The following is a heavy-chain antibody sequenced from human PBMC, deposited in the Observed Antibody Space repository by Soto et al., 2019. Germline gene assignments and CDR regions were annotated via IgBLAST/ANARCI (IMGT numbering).Heavy chain of an antibody. J-gene: IGHJ4*02. V-gene: IGHV1-69*13. D-gene: IGHD1-26*01. Sequence: SVKPSCKACGGTFSSYAISCVRQAPGQGLEWMGGIIPIFGTANYAQKFQGRVTITADESTSTAYMELSSLRSEDTAVYYCARGASSWDNFDYWGQGTLVTVSS. CDR3: ARGASSWDNFDY. CDR1: GGTFSSYA. CDR2: IIPIFGTA.